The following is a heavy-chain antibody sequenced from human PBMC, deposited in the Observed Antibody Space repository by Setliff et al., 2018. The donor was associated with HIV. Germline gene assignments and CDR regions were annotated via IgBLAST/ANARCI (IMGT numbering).Heavy chain of an antibody. D-gene: IGHD3-10*01. CDR1: GGSISGSSHY. V-gene: IGHV4-39*02. CDR2: ISYSENT. J-gene: IGHJ6*03. CDR3: ARELGSFPYYMDV. Sequence: PSETLSLTCTVSGGSISGSSHYWGWIRQPPGKGLEWIGSISYSENTYYNPSLKSRVTTSVDTSKNQFSLKLSSVTAADTAIYYCARELGSFPYYMDVWGKGTTVTVSS.